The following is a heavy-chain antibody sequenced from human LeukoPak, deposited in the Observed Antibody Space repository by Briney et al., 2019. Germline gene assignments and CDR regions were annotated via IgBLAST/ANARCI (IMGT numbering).Heavy chain of an antibody. D-gene: IGHD4-17*01. Sequence: GGSLRLSCAASGFTFSSYAMSWVRQAPGKGLEWVSAISGSGGSTYYADSVKGRFTISRDNSKNTLYLQMNSLRAEDTAVYYCARVDYGDYNYLDYWGQGTLVTVSS. J-gene: IGHJ4*02. CDR3: ARVDYGDYNYLDY. V-gene: IGHV3-23*01. CDR1: GFTFSSYA. CDR2: ISGSGGST.